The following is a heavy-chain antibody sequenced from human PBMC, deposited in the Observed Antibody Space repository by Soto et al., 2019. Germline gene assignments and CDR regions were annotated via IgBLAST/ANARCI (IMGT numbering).Heavy chain of an antibody. CDR1: GDRFTSYW. CDR3: ARRGRDYYYGMDV. J-gene: IGHJ6*02. V-gene: IGHV5-10-1*01. Sequence: GESLKLSCNVSGDRFTSYWMSWVRQMPGKGLEWMGRIDPSDSYTNYSPSFQGHVTISADKSISTAYLQWSSLKASDTAMYYCARRGRDYYYGMDVWGQGTTVTVSS. CDR2: IDPSDSYT.